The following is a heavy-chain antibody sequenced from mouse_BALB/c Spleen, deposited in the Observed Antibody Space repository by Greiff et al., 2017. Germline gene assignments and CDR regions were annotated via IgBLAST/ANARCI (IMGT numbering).Heavy chain of an antibody. V-gene: IGHV1-69*01. D-gene: IGHD2-10*01. CDR2: IDTSDSYT. CDR1: GYTFTDYW. CDR3: AREGLAYYGNYFDY. Sequence: QVQLQQPGAELVMPGASVKMSCKASGYTFTDYWMHWVKQRPGQGLEWIGAIDTSDSYTSYNQKFKGKATLTVDESSSTAYMQLSSLTSEDSAVYYCAREGLAYYGNYFDYWGQGTTLTVSS. J-gene: IGHJ2*01.